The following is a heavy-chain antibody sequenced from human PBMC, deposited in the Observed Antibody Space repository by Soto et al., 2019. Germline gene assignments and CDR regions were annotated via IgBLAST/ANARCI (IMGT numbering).Heavy chain of an antibody. CDR3: ARADSSGWYFDY. D-gene: IGHD6-19*01. J-gene: IGHJ4*02. CDR2: IYYSGST. Sequence: SETLSLTCTVSGVSISSGDYYWSWIRQPPGKGLEWIGYIYYSGSTYYNPSLKSRVTISVDTSKNQFSLELSSVTAADTAVYYCARADSSGWYFDYWGQGTLVTVS. CDR1: GVSISSGDYY. V-gene: IGHV4-30-4*01.